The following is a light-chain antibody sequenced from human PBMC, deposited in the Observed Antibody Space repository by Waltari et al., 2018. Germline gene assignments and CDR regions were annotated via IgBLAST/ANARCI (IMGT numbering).Light chain of an antibody. Sequence: EIVLTQSTGTLSLSPADRVTLTCRASQGVGRSLAWYQQKPGQAPRLLIYDAFTRATGIEERFSGSGSGTDFSLTISRLDPEDFAVYYCQMYVRLPATFGQGTKVEIK. J-gene: IGKJ1*01. V-gene: IGKV3-20*01. CDR1: QGVGRS. CDR3: QMYVRLPAT. CDR2: DAF.